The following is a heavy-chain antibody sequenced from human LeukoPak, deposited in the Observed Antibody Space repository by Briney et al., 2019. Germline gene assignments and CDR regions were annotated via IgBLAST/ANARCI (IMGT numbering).Heavy chain of an antibody. Sequence: ASVKVSCKASGYTFTGYYMHWVRQAPGQGLEWMGWISAYNGNTNYAQKLQGRVTMTTDTSTSTAYMELRSLRSDDTAVYYCARGRGATTWRYYFDYWGQGTLVTVSS. D-gene: IGHD1-26*01. CDR2: ISAYNGNT. V-gene: IGHV1-18*04. CDR3: ARGRGATTWRYYFDY. CDR1: GYTFTGYY. J-gene: IGHJ4*02.